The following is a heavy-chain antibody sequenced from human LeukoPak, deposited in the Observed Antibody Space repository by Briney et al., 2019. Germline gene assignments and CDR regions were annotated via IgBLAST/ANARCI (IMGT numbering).Heavy chain of an antibody. CDR3: AKDDGSSGYYWDFDY. CDR2: ISYDGSNK. J-gene: IGHJ4*02. V-gene: IGHV3-30*18. CDR1: GFTFSSYG. Sequence: PGGSLRLPCAASGFTFSSYGMHWVRQAPGKGLEWVAVISYDGSNKYYADSVKGRFTISRDNSKNTLYLQMNSLRAEDTAVYYCAKDDGSSGYYWDFDYWGRGTLVTVSS. D-gene: IGHD3-22*01.